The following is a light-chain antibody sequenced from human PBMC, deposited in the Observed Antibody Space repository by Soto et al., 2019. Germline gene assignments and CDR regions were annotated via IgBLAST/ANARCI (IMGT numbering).Light chain of an antibody. J-gene: IGKJ4*01. Sequence: DIPLTQSPSFLSASVGDRVTITCRASQGINSYLAWYQQKPGKAPKLLIYAASTLQAGVTSRFSGDGSGTEFTLTIRSLQPEDFATYFCQQLHTYPLTFGGGNKVETK. CDR2: AAS. CDR1: QGINSY. CDR3: QQLHTYPLT. V-gene: IGKV1-9*01.